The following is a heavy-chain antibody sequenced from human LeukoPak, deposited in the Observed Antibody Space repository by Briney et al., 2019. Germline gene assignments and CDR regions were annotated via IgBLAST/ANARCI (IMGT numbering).Heavy chain of an antibody. CDR1: GGSFSGYY. CDR2: INHSGNT. CDR3: ARKGTFGELYYYYNIDV. Sequence: KPSETLSLTCAVYGGSFSGYYWSWIRQPPGKGLEWIGEINHSGNTNYNPSLKSRVTISVDTSKNLFSLRLSSVTAADTAEYFCARKGTFGELYYYYNIDVWGKGTTVTVSS. V-gene: IGHV4-34*01. D-gene: IGHD3-10*01. J-gene: IGHJ6*03.